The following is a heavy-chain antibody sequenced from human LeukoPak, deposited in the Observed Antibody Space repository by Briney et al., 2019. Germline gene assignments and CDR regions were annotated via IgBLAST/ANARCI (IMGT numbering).Heavy chain of an antibody. CDR3: ARLPGMATKGGFSYYFDY. CDR2: IYYSGST. D-gene: IGHD5-24*01. J-gene: IGHJ4*02. V-gene: IGHV4-39*01. Sequence: SETLSLTCTVSGGSISSSSYYWGWIRQPPGKGLEWIGSIYYSGSTYYNPSLKSRVTISVDTSKNQFSLKLSSVTAADTAVYYCARLPGMATKGGFSYYFDYWGQGTLVTVSS. CDR1: GGSISSSSYY.